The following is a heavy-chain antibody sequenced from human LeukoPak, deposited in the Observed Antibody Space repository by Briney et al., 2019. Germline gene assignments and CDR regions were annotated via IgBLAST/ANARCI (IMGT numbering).Heavy chain of an antibody. J-gene: IGHJ5*02. CDR1: GGSISSTSYY. Sequence: SETLSLTCIVSGGSISSTSYYWDWIRQPPGKGLEWIGSIYYSGSTNYNPSLKSRVTISVDTSKNQFSLKLSSVTAADTAVYYCAVGAGIAAAGTARNWFDPWGQGTLVTVSS. V-gene: IGHV4-39*07. CDR3: AVGAGIAAAGTARNWFDP. CDR2: IYYSGST. D-gene: IGHD6-13*01.